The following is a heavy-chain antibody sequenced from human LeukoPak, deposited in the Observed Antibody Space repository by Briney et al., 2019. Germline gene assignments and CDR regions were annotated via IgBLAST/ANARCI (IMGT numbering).Heavy chain of an antibody. CDR2: IYTSGTI. V-gene: IGHV4-4*07. CDR1: GVSISAYF. J-gene: IGHJ4*02. Sequence: PSETLSLICTVSGVSISAYFWTWIRQPAGKGLEWIGRIYTSGTINYNPSLESRLTMSLDTSKNQISLRLSSVTAADTGVYYCARKDGDFWGQGTLVTVSS. CDR3: ARKDGDF.